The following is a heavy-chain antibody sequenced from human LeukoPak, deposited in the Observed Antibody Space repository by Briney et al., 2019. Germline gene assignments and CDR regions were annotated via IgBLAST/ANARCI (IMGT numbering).Heavy chain of an antibody. CDR2: IIPIFGTA. CDR1: GGTFSSYA. J-gene: IGHJ4*02. V-gene: IGHV1-69*13. D-gene: IGHD3-16*02. CDR3: ARVIVGIDGDYFDY. Sequence: SVKVSCKASGGTFSSYAISWVRQAPGQGLEWMGGIIPIFGTANYAQKFQGRVTITADESTSTAYMELSSLRSEDTAVYYCARVIVGIDGDYFDYWGQGTLVTVSS.